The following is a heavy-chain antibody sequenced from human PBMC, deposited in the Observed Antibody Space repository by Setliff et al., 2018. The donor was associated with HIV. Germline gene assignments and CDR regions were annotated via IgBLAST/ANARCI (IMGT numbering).Heavy chain of an antibody. CDR1: GGSFSGYH. D-gene: IGHD3-10*01. Sequence: SETLSLTCAVYGGSFSGYHWNWIRQFPGKGLEWIGEINHTGNTQYTPSLKSRVTMSEETSKNQFPLKLTTMTAADTAVYYCARGWVRGPIISPGTYFSYGLDVWGQGTPVTSP. CDR3: ARGWVRGPIISPGTYFSYGLDV. CDR2: INHTGNT. V-gene: IGHV4-34*01. J-gene: IGHJ6*02.